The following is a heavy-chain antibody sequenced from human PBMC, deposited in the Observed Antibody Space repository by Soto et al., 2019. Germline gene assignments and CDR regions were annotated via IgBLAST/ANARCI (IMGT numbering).Heavy chain of an antibody. J-gene: IGHJ4*01. CDR3: ARHGVAAAKFDY. CDR2: IYYSGST. V-gene: IGHV4-39*01. CDR1: RGSISSSSYY. Sequence: SETLSLTCTVSRGSISSSSYYWGWIRQPPGKGLEWIGSIYYSGSTYYNPSPKSRVTIALDTCKNLSSLKLSSVTPADTAVYYCARHGVAAAKFDYLGQGTLVTVSS. D-gene: IGHD6-13*01.